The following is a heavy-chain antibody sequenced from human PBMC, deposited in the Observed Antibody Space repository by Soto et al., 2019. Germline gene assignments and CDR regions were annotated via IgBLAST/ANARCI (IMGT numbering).Heavy chain of an antibody. V-gene: IGHV5-10-1*01. CDR2: IDPSDSYT. CDR3: DAFDI. Sequence: GEALKISCEGSGYSFTSYWISWVRQMPGKGLEWLWVIDPSDSYTNYSPSFQGHVPISADKSISTAYLQWSSLKASDTALYYRDAFDIWGPGTLVTVSS. J-gene: IGHJ3*02. CDR1: GYSFTSYW.